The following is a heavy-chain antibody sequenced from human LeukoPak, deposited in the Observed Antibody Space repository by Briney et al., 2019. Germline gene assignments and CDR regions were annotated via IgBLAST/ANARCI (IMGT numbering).Heavy chain of an antibody. Sequence: SETLSLTCTVSGGSITSSSYYWAWIRQPPGQELQWIVGVYYSGSTYYNPSLRSRVTMSVDTSKNQFYLKLSSVTAADTAVYYCARLRDSAGAFDIWGQGTMVTVA. D-gene: IGHD5-24*01. CDR2: VYYSGST. CDR3: ARLRDSAGAFDI. CDR1: GGSITSSSYY. J-gene: IGHJ3*02. V-gene: IGHV4-39*01.